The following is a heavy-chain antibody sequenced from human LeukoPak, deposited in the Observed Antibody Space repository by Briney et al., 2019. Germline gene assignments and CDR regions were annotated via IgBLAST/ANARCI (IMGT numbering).Heavy chain of an antibody. CDR3: ARSDSSGWKDY. D-gene: IGHD6-19*01. CDR2: INPNSGGT. J-gene: IGHJ4*02. V-gene: IGHV1-2*02. Sequence: GASVKVSCKASGCTFTGYYMHWVRQAPGQGLEWMGWINPNSGGTNYAQKFQGRVTMTRDTSISTAYMELSRLVSDDTAVYYCARSDSSGWKDYWGQGTLVTVSS. CDR1: GCTFTGYY.